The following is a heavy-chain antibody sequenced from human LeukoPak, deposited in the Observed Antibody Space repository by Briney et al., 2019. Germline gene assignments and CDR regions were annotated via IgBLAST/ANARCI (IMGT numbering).Heavy chain of an antibody. J-gene: IGHJ4*02. CDR3: ARASWISTAYAVC. V-gene: IGHV3-23*01. D-gene: IGHD2-2*01. Sequence: GSLRLSCVASGFSFTNYAMSWVRQAPARGPEWLASMKGGGETFYADSVKGRCTLSRDISRNTVYLQLNNLRVEDTAIYYCARASWISTAYAVCWGQGTQVTVSS. CDR1: GFSFTNYA. CDR2: MKGGGET.